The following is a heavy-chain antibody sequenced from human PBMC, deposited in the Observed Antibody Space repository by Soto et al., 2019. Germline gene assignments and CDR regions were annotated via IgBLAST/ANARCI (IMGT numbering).Heavy chain of an antibody. Sequence: GGSLRLSCAASGYPFSSYAMSWVRQAPGKGLEWVSAISGSGGSTYYADSGKGRFTISRDNSKNTLYLQMNSLRAEDTAVYYCAKELGSYYDSSGYYYPRPKYFDYWGQGTLVTVSS. CDR1: GYPFSSYA. J-gene: IGHJ4*02. V-gene: IGHV3-23*01. D-gene: IGHD3-22*01. CDR2: ISGSGGST. CDR3: AKELGSYYDSSGYYYPRPKYFDY.